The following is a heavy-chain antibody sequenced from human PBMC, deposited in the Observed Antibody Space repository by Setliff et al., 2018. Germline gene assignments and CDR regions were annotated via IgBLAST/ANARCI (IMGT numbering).Heavy chain of an antibody. CDR3: ARDLGLDY. CDR1: GFSFSSYW. Sequence: GESLRLSCAASGFSFSSYWMSWVRQAPGKGLEWVANIKQDGSERDYVDSVKGRFTISRDNAKNSLFLQMNSLRAEVTAVYYCARDLGLDYWGPGTLVTVSS. CDR2: IKQDGSER. V-gene: IGHV3-7*03. J-gene: IGHJ4*02.